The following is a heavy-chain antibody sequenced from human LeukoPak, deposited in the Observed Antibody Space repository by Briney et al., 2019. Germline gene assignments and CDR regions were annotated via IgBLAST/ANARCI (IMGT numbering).Heavy chain of an antibody. J-gene: IGHJ4*02. CDR2: IYPGDSDT. D-gene: IGHD3-10*01. CDR1: GYSFTSYW. V-gene: IGHV5-51*01. CDR3: VRKYHGSGSYPDY. Sequence: GESLKISCKGSGYSFTSYWIGWVRQLPGKGLEWMGIIYPGDSDTRYSPSFQGQVTISADKSISTAYLQWSSLKASDTAMYYCVRKYHGSGSYPDYWGQGTLVTVSS.